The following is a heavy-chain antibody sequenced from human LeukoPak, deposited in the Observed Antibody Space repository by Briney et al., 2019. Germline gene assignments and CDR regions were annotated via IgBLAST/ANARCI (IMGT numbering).Heavy chain of an antibody. V-gene: IGHV3-21*01. CDR2: ISSTSRSYI. CDR3: AREHSGYDFPGRDYYYMGV. CDR1: GFTFSSHN. J-gene: IGHJ6*03. D-gene: IGHD5-12*01. Sequence: GGSLRLPCAASGFTFSSHNMNWVRQAPGKGLEWVSSISSTSRSYIYYADSVKGRFTISRDNAKNSLYLQMNSLRAEDTAVYYCAREHSGYDFPGRDYYYMGVWGKGTTVTVSS.